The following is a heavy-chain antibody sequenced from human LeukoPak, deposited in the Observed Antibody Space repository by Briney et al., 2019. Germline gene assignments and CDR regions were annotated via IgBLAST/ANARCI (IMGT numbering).Heavy chain of an antibody. J-gene: IGHJ4*02. Sequence: ASVKVSCKASGYTFTSYGISWVRQAPGQGLEWMGWISPYNDNTYYAQKLQGRVTVTTDTSTSTAYMELRSLRSDDTAVYYCARKSGPRDSGSRWEGFEYWGQGTLVTVSS. CDR3: ARKSGPRDSGSRWEGFEY. CDR2: ISPYNDNT. V-gene: IGHV1-18*01. CDR1: GYTFTSYG. D-gene: IGHD5-12*01.